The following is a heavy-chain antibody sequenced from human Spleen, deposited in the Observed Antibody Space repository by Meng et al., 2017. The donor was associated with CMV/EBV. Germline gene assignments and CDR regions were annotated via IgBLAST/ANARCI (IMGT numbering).Heavy chain of an antibody. CDR3: ARLGGYCSSTSCRTIDY. D-gene: IGHD2-2*01. CDR2: SNAGNGNT. V-gene: IGHV1-3*02. Sequence: ASVKVSCKASGYTFTSYAMHWVRQAPGQRLEWMGWSNAGNGNTKYSQEFQGRVTITRDTSASTAYMELSSLRSEDTAVYYCARLGGYCSSTSCRTIDYWGQGTLVTVSS. CDR1: GYTFTSYA. J-gene: IGHJ4*02.